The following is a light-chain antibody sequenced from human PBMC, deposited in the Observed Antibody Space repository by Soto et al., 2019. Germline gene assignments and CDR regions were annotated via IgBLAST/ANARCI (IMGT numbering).Light chain of an antibody. Sequence: EIVLTQSPGTLSLSPGERASLSCRASQDITTKRLAWYQQKPGHTPRLLIDGASNRAPGIPDRFSGSGSGTDFTLTISGVGPEDFAVYYCLQYDTAPRKFGQGTKVDIK. CDR3: LQYDTAPRK. CDR1: QDITTKR. CDR2: GAS. V-gene: IGKV3-20*01. J-gene: IGKJ1*01.